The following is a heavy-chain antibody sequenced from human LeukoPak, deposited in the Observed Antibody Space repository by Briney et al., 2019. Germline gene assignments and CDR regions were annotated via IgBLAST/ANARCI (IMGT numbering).Heavy chain of an antibody. Sequence: PSETLSLTCTVSGGSITGKYDYWCWIRQPPEKGLEWIGTVFHTGITHYNPSLKSRISISVDTSKNQFSLTLTAVAAADTALYYCARHGILTDHSVRIWGQGTLVTVSA. CDR3: ARHGILTDHSVRI. V-gene: IGHV4-39*01. D-gene: IGHD3-9*01. CDR1: GGSITGKYDY. CDR2: VFHTGIT. J-gene: IGHJ4*02.